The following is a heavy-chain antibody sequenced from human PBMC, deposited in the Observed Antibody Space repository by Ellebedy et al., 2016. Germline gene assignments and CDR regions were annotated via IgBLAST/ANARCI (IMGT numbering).Heavy chain of an antibody. CDR1: GGSVSSGSYY. J-gene: IGHJ4*02. V-gene: IGHV4-61*02. CDR3: ARSPYVAVADDGLGICYCDS. D-gene: IGHD4/OR15-4a*01. CDR2: IYIRGNT. Sequence: SETLSLXCTVSGGSVSSGSYYWSWIRQPAGKGLEWIGRIYIRGNTNYNPSLKSRVTMSVDPSKKQFSLKLTSVTAADTAVYYCARSPYVAVADDGLGICYCDSWGQGTLVSVSA.